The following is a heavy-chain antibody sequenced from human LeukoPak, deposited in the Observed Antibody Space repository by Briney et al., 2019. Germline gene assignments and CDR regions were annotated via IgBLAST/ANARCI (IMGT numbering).Heavy chain of an antibody. D-gene: IGHD4-17*01. Sequence: ETLSLTCAVSGGSISSNNWWGWVRQPPGKGLEWIGEIYHSGSPNYNPSLKSRVTISVDKSRNHFSLNLSSVTAADTAVYYCARNTVTINWFDPWGQGTLVTVSS. CDR2: IYHSGSP. CDR1: GGSISSNNW. CDR3: ARNTVTINWFDP. J-gene: IGHJ5*02. V-gene: IGHV4-4*02.